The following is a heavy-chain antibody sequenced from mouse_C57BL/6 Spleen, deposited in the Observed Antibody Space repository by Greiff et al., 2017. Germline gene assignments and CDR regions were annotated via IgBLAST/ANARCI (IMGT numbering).Heavy chain of an antibody. Sequence: VKLMESGAELVKPGASVKISCKASGYAFSSYWMNWVKQRPGKGLEWIGQIYPGDGDTNYNGKFKGKATLTADKSSSTAYMQLSSLTSEDSAVYFCAREWLLSWFAYWGQGTLVTVSA. V-gene: IGHV1-80*01. D-gene: IGHD2-3*01. CDR2: IYPGDGDT. CDR1: GYAFSSYW. J-gene: IGHJ3*01. CDR3: AREWLLSWFAY.